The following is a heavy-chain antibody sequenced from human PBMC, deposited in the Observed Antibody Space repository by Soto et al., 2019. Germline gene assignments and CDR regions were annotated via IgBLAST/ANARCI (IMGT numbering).Heavy chain of an antibody. Sequence: QAQLVQSGPEVKKPGASVKVSCKASGYRFTSYGISWVRQAPGQGLEWLRWISAYDDNTKYAQTLQGRVSMSTDTSTNTAYMELRSLRSDDTAMYYCARGGYYDSSGSRNYHYYGMNVWGQGTTVTVSS. J-gene: IGHJ6*02. V-gene: IGHV1-18*01. CDR1: GYRFTSYG. CDR2: ISAYDDNT. D-gene: IGHD3-22*01. CDR3: ARGGYYDSSGSRNYHYYGMNV.